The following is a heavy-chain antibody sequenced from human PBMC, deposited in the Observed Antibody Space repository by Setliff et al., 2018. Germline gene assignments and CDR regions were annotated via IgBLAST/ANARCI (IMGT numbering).Heavy chain of an antibody. J-gene: IGHJ4*02. V-gene: IGHV4-4*02. CDR1: GGSISSSNW. D-gene: IGHD2-2*01. CDR2: INHSGST. Sequence: SETLSLTCTVSGGSISSSNWWSWVRQPPGKGLEWIGEINHSGSTNYNPPLKSRVTISVDTSKNQFSLKLSSVTAADTAVYYCARVVPAAMYFDYWGQGTLVTVSS. CDR3: ARVVPAAMYFDY.